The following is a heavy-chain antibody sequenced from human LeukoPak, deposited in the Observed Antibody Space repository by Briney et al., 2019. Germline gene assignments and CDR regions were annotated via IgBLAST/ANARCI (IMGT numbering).Heavy chain of an antibody. J-gene: IGHJ6*03. CDR3: ARFRSGSYYDVWDYYYYMDV. Sequence: GRSLRLSCAASGFTFSSYGMHWVRQAPGKGLEWVANIKQDGSEKYYVDSVKGRFTISRDNAKNSLYLQMNSLRAEDTAVYYCARFRSGSYYDVWDYYYYMDVWGKGTTVTVSS. CDR2: IKQDGSEK. D-gene: IGHD1-26*01. CDR1: GFTFSSYG. V-gene: IGHV3-7*01.